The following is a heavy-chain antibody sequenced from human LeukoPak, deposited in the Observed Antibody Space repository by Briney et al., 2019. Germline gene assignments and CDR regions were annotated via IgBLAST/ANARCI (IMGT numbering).Heavy chain of an antibody. V-gene: IGHV4-59*08. Sequence: SETLSLTFRVSGGAVSNYYLSWIRQPPGKGLEWIGYVYYTGRSSYNPSLKSRVDMFDDKSKTQFSLSLYSVTVADTAVYYCARHFAYSSSSYFDYWGQGSLVTVSS. CDR3: ARHFAYSSSSYFDY. CDR2: VYYTGRS. CDR1: GGAVSNYY. D-gene: IGHD6-6*01. J-gene: IGHJ4*02.